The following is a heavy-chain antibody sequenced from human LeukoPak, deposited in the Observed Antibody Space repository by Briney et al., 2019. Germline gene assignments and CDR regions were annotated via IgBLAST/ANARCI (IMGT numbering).Heavy chain of an antibody. CDR1: GGSISSGGYY. V-gene: IGHV4-30-2*01. CDR2: IYHSGST. CDR3: ARVITMIVRPAVFDY. Sequence: SETLSLTCTVSGGSISSGGYYWSWIRQPPGKGLEWIGYIYHSGSTYYNPSLKSRVTISVDRSKNQFSLKLSSVTAADTAVYYCARVITMIVRPAVFDYWGQGTLVTVSS. D-gene: IGHD3-22*01. J-gene: IGHJ4*02.